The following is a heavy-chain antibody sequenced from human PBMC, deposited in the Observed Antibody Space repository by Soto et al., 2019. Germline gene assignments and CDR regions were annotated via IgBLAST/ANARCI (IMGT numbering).Heavy chain of an antibody. CDR1: GFTFSSYW. V-gene: IGHV3-7*01. CDR2: IDEDGSEY. D-gene: IGHD1-1*01. Sequence: EVHLEESGGGLVHPGGSLRISCAASGFTFSSYWMNWVRQAPGKGLEWVANIDEDGSEYNDAESERGRFTISRDNAKNTLYLQVNSLRAADTAVDYCARTGDGHHDFLDYWGQGILVSVSS. CDR3: ARTGDGHHDFLDY. J-gene: IGHJ4*02.